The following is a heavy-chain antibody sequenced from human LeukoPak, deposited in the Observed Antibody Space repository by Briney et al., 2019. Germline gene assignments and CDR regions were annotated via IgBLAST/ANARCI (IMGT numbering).Heavy chain of an antibody. CDR2: ISSSSSYI. D-gene: IGHD1-26*01. J-gene: IGHJ5*02. V-gene: IGHV3-21*01. CDR3: ARGHSGSYDNWFDP. CDR1: GFTFSSYD. Sequence: GGSLRLSCAASGFTFSSYDMSWVRQAPGKGLEWVSSISSSSSYIYYADSVKGRFTISRDNAKNSLYLQMNSLRAEDTAVYYCARGHSGSYDNWFDPWGQGTLVTVSS.